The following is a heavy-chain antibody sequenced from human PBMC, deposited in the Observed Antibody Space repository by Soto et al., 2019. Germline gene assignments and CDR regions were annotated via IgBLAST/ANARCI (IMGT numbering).Heavy chain of an antibody. CDR1: GFSFSTYN. CDR3: ARDRCYDGTCYSASDS. D-gene: IGHD2-15*01. Sequence: GGSLRLSCAASGFSFSTYNMDWVRQAPGKRPEWIAYISTTSFTIYYADSVKGRFTISRDNDRNSLYLEMNSLRDEDTAVYYCARDRCYDGTCYSASDSWGQGTLVTSPQ. V-gene: IGHV3-48*02. J-gene: IGHJ5*01. CDR2: ISTTSFTI.